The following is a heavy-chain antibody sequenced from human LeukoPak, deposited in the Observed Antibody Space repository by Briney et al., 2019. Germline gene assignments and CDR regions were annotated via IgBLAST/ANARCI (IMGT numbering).Heavy chain of an antibody. D-gene: IGHD5-12*01. CDR3: ARQSRRGWWLRLEAEVLLAPFDP. V-gene: IGHV5-51*01. CDR2: IYPGDSDT. Sequence: GESLKISCKGSGYSFTSYWIGWVRQMPGKGLEWMGIIYPGDSDTRYSPSFQGQVTISADKPISTAYLQWSSLKASDTAMYYCARQSRRGWWLRLEAEVLLAPFDPWGQGTLVTVSS. J-gene: IGHJ5*02. CDR1: GYSFTSYW.